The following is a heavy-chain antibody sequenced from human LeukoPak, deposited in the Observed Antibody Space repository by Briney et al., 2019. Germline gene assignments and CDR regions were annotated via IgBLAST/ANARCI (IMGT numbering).Heavy chain of an antibody. Sequence: ASVKVSCKASGYTFTSYYMHWVRQAPGQGLEWMGIINPSGGSTSYAQKFQGRVTMTRDTSISTAYMELSSLRFEDTAVYYCARVRYDSSGYYASDIWGQGTMVTVSS. CDR1: GYTFTSYY. CDR3: ARVRYDSSGYYASDI. D-gene: IGHD3-22*01. J-gene: IGHJ3*02. V-gene: IGHV1-46*01. CDR2: INPSGGST.